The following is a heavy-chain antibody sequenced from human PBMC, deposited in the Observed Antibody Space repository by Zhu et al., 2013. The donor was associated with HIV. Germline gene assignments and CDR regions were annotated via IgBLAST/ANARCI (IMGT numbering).Heavy chain of an antibody. CDR3: ARTATVTNPRWWFDP. Sequence: QVQLVQSGAEVKKPGASVKVSCKASGYTFTSYAMHWVRQAPGQRLEWMGWINAGNGNTKYSQKFQGRVTITRDTSASTAYMELSSLRSEDTAVYYCARTATVTNPRWWFDPWGQGTLVTVSS. J-gene: IGHJ5*02. CDR2: INAGNGNT. CDR1: GYTFTSYA. D-gene: IGHD4-17*01. V-gene: IGHV1-3*01.